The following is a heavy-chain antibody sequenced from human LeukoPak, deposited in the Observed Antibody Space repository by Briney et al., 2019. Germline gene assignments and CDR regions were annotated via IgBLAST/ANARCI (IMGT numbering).Heavy chain of an antibody. CDR3: ARHGRARPSVVAKPWFDP. J-gene: IGHJ5*02. Sequence: MRGESLRISCKGSGYSFTNYWIGWVRQRPGKGPEWMGLIYPGDSHTRYSPSSQGQVTISADTSIRTVYLQWSSLKASDTAMYYCARHGRARPSVVAKPWFDPWGQGTQVTVSS. D-gene: IGHD3-22*01. CDR2: IYPGDSHT. CDR1: GYSFTNYW. V-gene: IGHV5-51*01.